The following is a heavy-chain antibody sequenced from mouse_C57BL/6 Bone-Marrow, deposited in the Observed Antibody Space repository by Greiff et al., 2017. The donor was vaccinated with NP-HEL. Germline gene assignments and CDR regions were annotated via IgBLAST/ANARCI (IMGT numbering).Heavy chain of an antibody. CDR1: GYTFTDYE. CDR2: IDPETGGT. D-gene: IGHD1-1*01. J-gene: IGHJ1*03. Sequence: QVQLKESGAELVRPGASVTLSCKASGYTFTDYEMHWVKQTPVHGLEWIGAIDPETGGTASNQQFKGKAIMTADKSSSTAYMVLRSLTSEDSAVYYCTPLITTVVALYWYFDVWGTGTTVTVSS. CDR3: TPLITTVVALYWYFDV. V-gene: IGHV1-15*01.